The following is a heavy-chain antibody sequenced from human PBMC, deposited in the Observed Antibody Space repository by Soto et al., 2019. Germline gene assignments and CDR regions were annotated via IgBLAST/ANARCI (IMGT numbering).Heavy chain of an antibody. V-gene: IGHV1-8*01. CDR3: ARTIMGDYGMDV. CDR2: MNPNSGNT. CDR1: GYTFTSYD. Sequence: QVQLVQSGAEVKKPGASVKVSCKASGYTFTSYDINWVRQATGKGLEWMGWMNPNSGNTGYAQKFQGRVTMTRNTSISTAYMELSSLRSEETAVYYCARTIMGDYGMDVWGQGTTVTVSS. J-gene: IGHJ6*02. D-gene: IGHD5-12*01.